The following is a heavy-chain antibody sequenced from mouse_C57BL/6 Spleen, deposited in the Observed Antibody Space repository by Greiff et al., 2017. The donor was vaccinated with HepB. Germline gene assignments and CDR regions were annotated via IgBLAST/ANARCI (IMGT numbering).Heavy chain of an antibody. J-gene: IGHJ2*01. CDR3: ARWGGY. V-gene: IGHV1-54*01. CDR1: GYAFTNYL. Sequence: VQLQQSGAELVRPGTSVKVSCKASGYAFTNYLIEWVKQRPGQGLEWIGVINPGSGGTNYNEKFKGKATLTADKSSSTAYMQLSSLTSDGSAVYFCARWGGYWGQGPTLTVSS. CDR2: INPGSGGT. D-gene: IGHD1-1*02.